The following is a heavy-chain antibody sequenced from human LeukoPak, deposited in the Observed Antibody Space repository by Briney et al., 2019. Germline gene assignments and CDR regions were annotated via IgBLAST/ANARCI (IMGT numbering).Heavy chain of an antibody. D-gene: IGHD4-23*01. Sequence: GGSLRLSCSASGFTCSSYAMHWVRQAPGKGLEYVSPISSNGGSTYYADSVKGRFTISRDNSKNTLYLQMSSLRAEDTAVYYCVKGAVGTAPFDYWGQGTLVTVSS. CDR1: GFTCSSYA. CDR3: VKGAVGTAPFDY. J-gene: IGHJ4*02. V-gene: IGHV3-64D*06. CDR2: ISSNGGST.